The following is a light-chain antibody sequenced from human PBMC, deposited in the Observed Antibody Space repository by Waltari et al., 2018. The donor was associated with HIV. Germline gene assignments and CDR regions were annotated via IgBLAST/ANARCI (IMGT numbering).Light chain of an antibody. V-gene: IGLV2-18*02. Sequence: QSALTQPPSVSGSPGQSVTISCIGTSSDIGSFDHVSWFQQPPGSAPKLLIFGASNRPSGVPDRFSGSKSGNTASLTISGLQAEDEADYYCSSYRSSITLLFGGGTKLTVL. CDR3: SSYRSSITLL. CDR1: SSDIGSFDH. CDR2: GAS. J-gene: IGLJ3*02.